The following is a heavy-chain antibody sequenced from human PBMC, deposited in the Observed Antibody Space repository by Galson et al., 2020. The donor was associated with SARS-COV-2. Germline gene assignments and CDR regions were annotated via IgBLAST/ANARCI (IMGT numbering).Heavy chain of an antibody. CDR1: GFTFTSFD. Sequence: GESLKISCKASGFTFTSFDIIWVRQATGQGLEWMGWMIPNSGNTGYAQKFQGRVTMTRDTPTSTAYMELSDLGSEDTAVYYCARRGTGWDNSYYGMDVWGQGTTVTVS. V-gene: IGHV1-8*01. CDR2: MIPNSGNT. CDR3: ARRGTGWDNSYYGMDV. D-gene: IGHD6-19*01. J-gene: IGHJ6*02.